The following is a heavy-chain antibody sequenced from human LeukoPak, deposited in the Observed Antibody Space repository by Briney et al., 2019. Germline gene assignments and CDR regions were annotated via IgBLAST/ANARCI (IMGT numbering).Heavy chain of an antibody. CDR3: ARCAYEDIVAPGAFDI. Sequence: PSETLSLTCTVSGYSISSGYYWGWIRQPPGKGLEWIGSIYHSGSTYYNPSLKSRVTISVDTSKNQFSLKLSSVTAADTAVYYCARCAYEDIVAPGAFDIWGQGTMVTVSS. V-gene: IGHV4-38-2*02. J-gene: IGHJ3*02. CDR1: GYSISSGYY. D-gene: IGHD5-12*01. CDR2: IYHSGST.